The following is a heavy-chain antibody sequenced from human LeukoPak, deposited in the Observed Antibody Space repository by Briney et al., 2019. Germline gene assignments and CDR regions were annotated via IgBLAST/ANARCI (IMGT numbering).Heavy chain of an antibody. CDR2: IIPIFGTA. CDR3: AREARQQRWWFDP. V-gene: IGHV1-69*13. CDR1: GGTFSNYA. D-gene: IGHD6-6*01. Sequence: SVKVSCKASGGTFSNYAISWVRQAPGQGLEWMGGIIPIFGTANYAQKFQGRVTITADESTSTVYMELSSLRSEDTAVYYCAREARQQRWWFDPWGQGTLVTVSS. J-gene: IGHJ5*02.